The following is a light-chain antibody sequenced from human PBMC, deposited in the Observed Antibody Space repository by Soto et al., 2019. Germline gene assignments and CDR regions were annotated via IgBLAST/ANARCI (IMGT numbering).Light chain of an antibody. CDR3: QQSYSTPFT. Sequence: DIQMTQSPSSLSASVGDRVTITCRASQSISSYLNWYQQKPGKAPKLLIYAASSLQSGAPSRFSGSGSGTDFTLTISSPQPEAFGTYYCQQSYSTPFTFGQGTRLAIK. J-gene: IGKJ5*01. CDR1: QSISSY. V-gene: IGKV1-39*01. CDR2: AAS.